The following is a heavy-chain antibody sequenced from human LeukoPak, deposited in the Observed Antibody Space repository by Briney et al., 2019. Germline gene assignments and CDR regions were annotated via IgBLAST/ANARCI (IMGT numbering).Heavy chain of an antibody. V-gene: IGHV4-59*01. Sequence: SETLSLTCTVSGGSISTYYWSWIRQPPGKGLEWIGYSDYSGSTSYNPSLKSRVTVSVDTSKNQFSLKLSSVTAADTAVYYCASFYVWGTRKDAFDIWGQGTMVTVSS. CDR1: GGSISTYY. CDR2: SDYSGST. J-gene: IGHJ3*02. CDR3: ASFYVWGTRKDAFDI. D-gene: IGHD3-16*01.